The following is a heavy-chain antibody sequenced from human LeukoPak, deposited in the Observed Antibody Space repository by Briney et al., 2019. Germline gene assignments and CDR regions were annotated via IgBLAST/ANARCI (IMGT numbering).Heavy chain of an antibody. CDR2: IHRNGSLT. Sequence: QTGGSLRLSCAASGLTLSSYWMQWVRQVPGKALVWVSRIHRNGSLTNYAESVEGRFTISRDSAKNTLYLQMNSLRAEDTAVYYCARETSTPAQYCLDFWGQGTQVTVSS. J-gene: IGHJ4*02. D-gene: IGHD2-2*01. V-gene: IGHV3-74*01. CDR1: GLTLSSYW. CDR3: ARETSTPAQYCLDF.